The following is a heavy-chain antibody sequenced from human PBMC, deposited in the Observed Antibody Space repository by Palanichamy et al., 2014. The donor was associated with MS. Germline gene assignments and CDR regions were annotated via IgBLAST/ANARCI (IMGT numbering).Heavy chain of an antibody. D-gene: IGHD2-2*01. V-gene: IGHV4-59*08. CDR3: ARRRYCSSTTCSSTTMDV. Sequence: QMQLQESGPGLVEPSETLSLTCTVSGGSVSSFYWSWIRXPPGKELEWIGYIHYSGSTYYNPSLKSRVTTSIDTSKNQFSLKLSSVTAADTAVYYCARRRYCSSTTCSSTTMDVWGKGTTVTVSS. J-gene: IGHJ6*03. CDR1: GGSVSSFY. CDR2: IHYSGST.